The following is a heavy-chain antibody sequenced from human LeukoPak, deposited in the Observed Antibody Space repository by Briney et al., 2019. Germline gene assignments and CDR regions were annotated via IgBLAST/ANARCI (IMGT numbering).Heavy chain of an antibody. J-gene: IGHJ4*02. Sequence: GGSLRLSCVASGFTFSNHGMHWVRQAPGKGLEWVASIWDDGSDKYSADSVRGRFTISRDNSKNTLYLQMNSLRAEDTAVYYCAKAKYYGSGSYYLLDSLDYWGQGTLVTVSS. D-gene: IGHD3-10*01. CDR3: AKAKYYGSGSYYLLDSLDY. V-gene: IGHV3-30*02. CDR1: GFTFSNHG. CDR2: IWDDGSDK.